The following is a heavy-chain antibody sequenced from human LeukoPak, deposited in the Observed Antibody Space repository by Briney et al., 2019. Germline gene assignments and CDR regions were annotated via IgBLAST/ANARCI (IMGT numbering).Heavy chain of an antibody. CDR3: AREYITSSGRASDI. J-gene: IGHJ3*02. CDR2: ISSSGSAI. Sequence: GGSLRLSCVGSGFTSSSYGMNWVRQAPGKGLEWVSYISSSGSAIHYADSVKGRFTISRDNAKNSLFLQMNSLRADDTAVYYCAREYITSSGRASDIWGQGAMVTVSS. V-gene: IGHV3-48*01. CDR1: GFTSSSYG. D-gene: IGHD6-6*01.